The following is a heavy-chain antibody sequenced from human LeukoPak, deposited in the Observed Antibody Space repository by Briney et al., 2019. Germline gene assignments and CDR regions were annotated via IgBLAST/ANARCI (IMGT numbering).Heavy chain of an antibody. CDR1: GFAFSSYW. CDR3: ASGYSSSWYVDY. V-gene: IGHV3-7*01. CDR2: IKQDGSEK. Sequence: GGSLRLSCAASGFAFSSYWMSWVRQAPGKGLEWVANIKQDGSEKYYVDSVKGRFTISRDNAKNSLYLQMNSLRAEDTAVYYCASGYSSSWYVDYWGQGTLVTVSS. D-gene: IGHD6-13*01. J-gene: IGHJ4*02.